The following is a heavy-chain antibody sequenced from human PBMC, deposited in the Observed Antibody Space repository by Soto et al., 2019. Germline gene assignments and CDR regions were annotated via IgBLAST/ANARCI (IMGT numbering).Heavy chain of an antibody. CDR1: GYSFTSYW. CDR2: IYPGDSDT. Sequence: GESLKISCKGSGYSFTSYWVGWVRQMPGKGLEWMGIIYPGDSDTRYSPSFQGQVTISADKSISTAYLQWSSLKASDTAMYYCAGSRGYSYGTYWYYGMDVWGQGTTVTVS. J-gene: IGHJ6*02. CDR3: AGSRGYSYGTYWYYGMDV. D-gene: IGHD5-18*01. V-gene: IGHV5-51*01.